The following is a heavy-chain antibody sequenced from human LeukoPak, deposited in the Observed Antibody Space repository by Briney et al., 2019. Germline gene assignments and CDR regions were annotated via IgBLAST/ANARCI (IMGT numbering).Heavy chain of an antibody. CDR1: GYTFSSYY. J-gene: IGHJ5*02. CDR2: INPSGGST. D-gene: IGHD3-10*01. CDR3: ARDLSITMVRGVTNWFDP. Sequence: ASVKLSCKASGYTFSSYYMHWVRHAPGQGLEWMGIINPSGGSTSYAQKFHGRVTMTRDTSTSTVYMELSSLRSEDTGVYYCARDLSITMVRGVTNWFDPWGQGTLVTVSS. V-gene: IGHV1-46*01.